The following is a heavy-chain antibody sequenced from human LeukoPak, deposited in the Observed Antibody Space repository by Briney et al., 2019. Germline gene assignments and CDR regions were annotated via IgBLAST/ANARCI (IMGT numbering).Heavy chain of an antibody. D-gene: IGHD5-18*01. CDR2: INWNVGST. V-gene: IGHV3-20*03. CDR1: VFTFSDYG. J-gene: IGHJ4*02. CDR3: ARDRSPNYTAMDN. Sequence: GGTPRPSSAPSVFTFSDYGMSWVRRAPGQRLGGVSGINWNVGSTGSADSVTGRFTNSRDNDKNSLYLQMNILRAEDTALYYCARDRSPNYTAMDNWGQGTLVTVSS.